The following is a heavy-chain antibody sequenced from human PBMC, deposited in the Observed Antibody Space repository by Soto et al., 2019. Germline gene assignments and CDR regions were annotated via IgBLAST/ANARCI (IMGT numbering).Heavy chain of an antibody. D-gene: IGHD6-19*01. CDR2: IYYSGST. Sequence: PSETLSLTCTVSGGSISSYYWSWIRQPPGKGLEWIGYIYYSGSTNYNPSLKSRVTISVDTSKNQFSLKLSSVTAADTAVYYCARDAKDSSGWNYFDYWGQGTLVTVSS. CDR1: GGSISSYY. J-gene: IGHJ4*02. V-gene: IGHV4-59*01. CDR3: ARDAKDSSGWNYFDY.